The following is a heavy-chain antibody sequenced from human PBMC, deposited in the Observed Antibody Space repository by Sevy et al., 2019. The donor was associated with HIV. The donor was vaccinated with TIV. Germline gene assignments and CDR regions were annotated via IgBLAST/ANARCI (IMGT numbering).Heavy chain of an antibody. V-gene: IGHV3-7*03. CDR1: GFIFSNYW. CDR2: IKQDGSEK. Sequence: GGSLRLSCAASGFIFSNYWMSWVHQAPGKGLEWVASIKQDGSEKYYVDSLKGRFTISRDNAKNSLYLQMNSLRAEDTAVYYCASPGGKGFDPWGQGTLVTVSS. J-gene: IGHJ5*02. D-gene: IGHD3-16*01. CDR3: ASPGGKGFDP.